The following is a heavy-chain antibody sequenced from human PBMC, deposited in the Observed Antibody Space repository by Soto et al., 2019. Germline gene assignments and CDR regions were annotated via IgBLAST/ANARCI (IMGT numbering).Heavy chain of an antibody. J-gene: IGHJ5*02. CDR2: ISAYNGNT. CDR1: GYTFTSYG. Sequence: ASVKVSCKASGYTFTSYGISWVRQAPGQGLEWMGWISAYNGNTNYAQKLQGRVTMTTDTSTSTAYMELRSLRSDDTAVYYCARDLDTVGVFRFDPWGQGTLVTVSS. V-gene: IGHV1-18*01. CDR3: ARDLDTVGVFRFDP. D-gene: IGHD2-21*01.